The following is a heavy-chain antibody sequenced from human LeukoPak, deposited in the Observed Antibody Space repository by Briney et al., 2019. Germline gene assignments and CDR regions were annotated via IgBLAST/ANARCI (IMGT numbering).Heavy chain of an antibody. CDR3: ARGRYASGYFDY. J-gene: IGHJ4*02. D-gene: IGHD3-16*01. V-gene: IGHV4-61*02. CDR1: GGSISSGSYY. CDR2: ICTSGST. Sequence: PSETLSLTCTVSGGSISSGSYYWSWVRQPAGKGLEWIGRICTSGSTNYNPSLKSRVTISVDTSKNQFSLKLSSVTAADTAVYYCARGRYASGYFDYWGQGTLVTVSS.